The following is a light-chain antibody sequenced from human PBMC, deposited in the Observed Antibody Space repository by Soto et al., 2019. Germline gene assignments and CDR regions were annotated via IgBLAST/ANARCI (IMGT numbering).Light chain of an antibody. CDR3: SSYAGSNNFV. J-gene: IGLJ1*01. Sequence: SALTQPPSASGSPGQSVTIPCTGTSSDIGAYIYVSWYQQHPGKAPKLMISEVSRRPSGVPERFSGSKSGNTASLTVSGLQADDEAHYYCSSYAGSNNFVFGTGTKVTVL. CDR1: SSDIGAYIY. V-gene: IGLV2-8*01. CDR2: EVS.